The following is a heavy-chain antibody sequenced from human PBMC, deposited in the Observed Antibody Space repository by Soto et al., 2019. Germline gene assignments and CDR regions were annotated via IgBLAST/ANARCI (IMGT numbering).Heavy chain of an antibody. CDR3: ATRVTVFGLLIPPFDP. CDR1: GGSVNGYY. V-gene: IGHV4-34*01. Sequence: PPETLSLTCAVYGGSVNGYYWNWIRKAPGKGLEWIGEINHTGGTHYNPSLKSRVTMSVDTSKNQFSLRLSSVTAADTAIYYCATRVTVFGLLIPPFDPWGQGTQVTVS. CDR2: INHTGGT. D-gene: IGHD3-3*01. J-gene: IGHJ5*02.